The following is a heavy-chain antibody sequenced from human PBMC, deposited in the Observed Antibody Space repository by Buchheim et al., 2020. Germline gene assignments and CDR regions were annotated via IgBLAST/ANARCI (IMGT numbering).Heavy chain of an antibody. CDR1: GDSISSNYW. CDR2: IYRSGST. Sequence: QVQLQESGPGLVKPPGTLSLTCAVSGDSISSNYWWTWVRQPPGKGLEWIGEIYRSGSTNYNPSLKSRVIISLDKSKNEFSLRLTSATAADTAIYYCASILGGCSATSCYLLHWGQGTL. D-gene: IGHD2-2*01. V-gene: IGHV4-4*03. J-gene: IGHJ4*02. CDR3: ASILGGCSATSCYLLH.